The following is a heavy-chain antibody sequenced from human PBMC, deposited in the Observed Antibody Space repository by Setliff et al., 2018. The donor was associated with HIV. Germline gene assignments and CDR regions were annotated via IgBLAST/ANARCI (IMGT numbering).Heavy chain of an antibody. J-gene: IGHJ6*02. D-gene: IGHD3-10*01. V-gene: IGHV3-30*04. CDR3: ARSVIGYYYYGMDV. CDR1: GFTFSSYV. Sequence: GGSLRFSCAASGFTFSSYVMHWVRQAPGKGLEWVAVISYDGSNKYYADSVKGRFTISRDNSKNTLYLQMNSLRAEDTAVYYCARSVIGYYYYGMDVWGQGTLVTVSS. CDR2: ISYDGSNK.